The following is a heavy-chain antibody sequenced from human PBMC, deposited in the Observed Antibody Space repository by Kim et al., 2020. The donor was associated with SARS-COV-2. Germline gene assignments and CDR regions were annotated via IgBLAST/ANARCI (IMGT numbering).Heavy chain of an antibody. Sequence: GGSLRLSCVASGFTFSSYSMNWVRQAQGKGLEWVAYISTSGRYIYYADSVKGRFTISRDSAKNSLYLEMNSLRAEDTALYYCARDYGSSWSRRWDEFSSDYWGWGTLVTVSS. V-gene: IGHV3-21*01. CDR1: GFTFSSYS. CDR3: ARDYGSSWSRRWDEFSSDY. J-gene: IGHJ4*02. CDR2: ISTSGRYI. D-gene: IGHD6-13*01.